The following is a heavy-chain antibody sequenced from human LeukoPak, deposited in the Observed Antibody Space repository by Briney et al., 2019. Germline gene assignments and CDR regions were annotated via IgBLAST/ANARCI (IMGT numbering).Heavy chain of an antibody. CDR1: GGSISSGSYY. CDR3: ARDEPDYYESSGYEPNDAFDI. Sequence: SQTLSLTCTVSGGSISSGSYYWSWIRQPAGKGLERIGRIYTSGSTNYNPSLKSRVTISVDTSKNQFSLKLSSVTAADTAVYYCARDEPDYYESSGYEPNDAFDIWGQGTMVTVSS. CDR2: IYTSGST. V-gene: IGHV4-61*02. D-gene: IGHD3-22*01. J-gene: IGHJ3*02.